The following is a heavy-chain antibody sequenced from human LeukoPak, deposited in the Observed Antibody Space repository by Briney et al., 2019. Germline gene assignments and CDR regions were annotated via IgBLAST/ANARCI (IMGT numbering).Heavy chain of an antibody. V-gene: IGHV3-72*01. J-gene: IGHJ4*02. CDR2: GRNRANGETT. D-gene: IGHD6-19*01. Sequence: GGSLRLSCAASGFIFSDHYMDWVRQVPGKGLEWVGRGRNRANGETTEYAASVRGRFTISRDDSRNLVYLQMNSLRSEDTAVYYCARDDFSSGWYGDFDYWGQGTLVTVSS. CDR1: GFIFSDHY. CDR3: ARDDFSSGWYGDFDY.